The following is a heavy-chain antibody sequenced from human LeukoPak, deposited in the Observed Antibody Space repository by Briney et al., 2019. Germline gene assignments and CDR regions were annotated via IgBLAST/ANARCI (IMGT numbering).Heavy chain of an antibody. J-gene: IGHJ3*02. CDR1: GGSISSSSYY. D-gene: IGHD6-19*01. Sequence: SETLSLTCTVSGGSISSSSYYWSWIRQPPGKGLEWIGYIYYSGSTNYNPSLKSRVTISVDTSKNQFSLKLSSVTAADTAVYYCARDPLFRSSSGLHGAFDIWGQGTMVTVSS. CDR3: ARDPLFRSSSGLHGAFDI. CDR2: IYYSGST. V-gene: IGHV4-61*01.